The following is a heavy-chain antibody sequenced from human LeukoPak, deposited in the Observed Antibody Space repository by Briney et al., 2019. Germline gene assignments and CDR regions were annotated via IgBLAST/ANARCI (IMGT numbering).Heavy chain of an antibody. Sequence: GGSLRLSCAASRFTFSSYAMSWFRQAPGKGLEWVSGISGSGGSTYYADSVKGRFTISRDNSKNTLYLQMNSLRAEDTAVYYCAKDRTTVTFIAEYFHHWGQGTLVTVSS. D-gene: IGHD4-11*01. CDR1: RFTFSSYA. J-gene: IGHJ1*01. V-gene: IGHV3-23*01. CDR3: AKDRTTVTFIAEYFHH. CDR2: ISGSGGST.